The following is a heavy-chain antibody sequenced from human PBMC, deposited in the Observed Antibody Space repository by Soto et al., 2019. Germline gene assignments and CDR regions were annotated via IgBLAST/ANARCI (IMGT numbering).Heavy chain of an antibody. CDR3: ARGPGYSSGMDVWGQGTTVTVSSGKRAYMELSSLRSEDTAVYYCAADSYSSSWYRYYYGMDG. D-gene: IGHD3-10*01. J-gene: IGHJ6*02. CDR1: GDSVSSNSAA. Sequence: SQTLSLTCVISGDSVSSNSAAWNWIRQSPSRGLEWLGRTYYRSKWYYDYAVSVKSRITVNPDTAKNQFSLQLNSVTPEDTAVIYCARGPGYSSGMDVWGQGTTVTVSSGKRAYMELSSLRSEDTAVYYCAADSYSSSWYRYYYGMDGWGQGTTVTVSS. V-gene: IGHV6-1*01. CDR2: TYYRSKWYY.